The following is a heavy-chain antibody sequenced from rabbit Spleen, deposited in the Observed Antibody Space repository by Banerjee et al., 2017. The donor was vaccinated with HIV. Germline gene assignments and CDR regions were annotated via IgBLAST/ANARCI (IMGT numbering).Heavy chain of an antibody. CDR3: ARDLVGVIGWNFYL. Sequence: QEQLMESGGGLVQPGGSLKLSCKASGFDFSRTGVSWVHQAPGKGLEWIACINAATGKPVYATWAKGRFTISRTSSTTVTLRMTSLTAADRAAYFCARDLVGVIGWNFYLWGPGTLVTVS. J-gene: IGHJ4*01. V-gene: IGHV1S45*01. CDR2: INAATGKP. D-gene: IGHD1-1*01. CDR1: GFDFSRTG.